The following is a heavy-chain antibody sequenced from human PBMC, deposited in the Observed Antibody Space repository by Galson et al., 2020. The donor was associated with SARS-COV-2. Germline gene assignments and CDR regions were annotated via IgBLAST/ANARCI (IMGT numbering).Heavy chain of an antibody. Sequence: GGSLRLSCAASGFTFDDYAMHWVRQAPGKGLEWVSGISWNSGSIGYADSVKGRFTISRDNAKNSLYLQMNSLRAEDTALYYCAKDIEAWSSGLDYWGQGTLVTVSS. J-gene: IGHJ4*02. CDR2: ISWNSGSI. D-gene: IGHD5-12*01. V-gene: IGHV3-9*01. CDR3: AKDIEAWSSGLDY. CDR1: GFTFDDYA.